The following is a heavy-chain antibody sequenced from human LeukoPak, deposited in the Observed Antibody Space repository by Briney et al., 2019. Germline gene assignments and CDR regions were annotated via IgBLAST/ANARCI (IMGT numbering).Heavy chain of an antibody. V-gene: IGHV5-51*01. Sequence: GESLKISCEGSGYSFTSYWIGWVRQMPGKGLEWMGIIYPGDSDTRYSPSFQGQVTISADKSTSTAYLQWSSLKASDTAIYYCARPVSRSIALADKLPDCWGQGTLVTVSS. CDR3: ARPVSRSIALADKLPDC. D-gene: IGHD6-19*01. CDR1: GYSFTSYW. J-gene: IGHJ4*02. CDR2: IYPGDSDT.